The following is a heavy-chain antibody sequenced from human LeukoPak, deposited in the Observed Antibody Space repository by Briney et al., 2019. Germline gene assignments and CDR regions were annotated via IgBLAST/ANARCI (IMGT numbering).Heavy chain of an antibody. CDR3: ARRGPPYYYYGMDV. Sequence: ASVKVSCKASGYTFTSYDTNWVRQATGQGLEWMGWMNPNSGNTGYAQKFQGRVTMTRNTSISTAYMELSSLRSEDTAVYYCARRGPPYYYYGMDVWGQGTTVTVSS. CDR1: GYTFTSYD. V-gene: IGHV1-8*01. J-gene: IGHJ6*02. CDR2: MNPNSGNT.